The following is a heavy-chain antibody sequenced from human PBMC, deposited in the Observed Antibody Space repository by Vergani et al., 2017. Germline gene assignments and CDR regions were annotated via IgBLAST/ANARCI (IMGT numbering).Heavy chain of an antibody. J-gene: IGHJ5*02. CDR2: TWYDRNNK. CDR1: GVTFNQYG. V-gene: IGHV3-33*01. Sequence: QVQLVESGGGVVQPGRSLRLSCAASGVTFNQYGMHWVRQAPGKGLEWVAVTWYDRNNKQYADSVTGRFTISRDNSKSTVYLQMNSLRDEDTSVYVCARDLRLLYNRFDPWGQGALVTVSS. CDR3: ARDLRLLYNRFDP. D-gene: IGHD1-14*01.